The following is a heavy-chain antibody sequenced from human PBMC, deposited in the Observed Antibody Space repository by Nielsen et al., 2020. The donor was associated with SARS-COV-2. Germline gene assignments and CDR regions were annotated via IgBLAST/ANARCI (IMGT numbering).Heavy chain of an antibody. CDR2: ISYDGSNR. CDR3: ARGGKRFDSSGYFSPDY. Sequence: LRLSCAASGFTFSSYAFHWVRQAPGKGLEWVAVISYDGSNRYYADSVEGRFTISRDNSKNTLYLQMNSLRAEDTAVYYCARGGKRFDSSGYFSPDYWGQGTLVTVSS. V-gene: IGHV3-30-3*01. CDR1: GFTFSSYA. J-gene: IGHJ4*02. D-gene: IGHD3-22*01.